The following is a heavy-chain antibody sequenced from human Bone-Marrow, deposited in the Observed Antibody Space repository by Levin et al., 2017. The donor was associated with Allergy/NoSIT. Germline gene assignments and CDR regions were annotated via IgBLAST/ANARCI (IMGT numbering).Heavy chain of an antibody. J-gene: IGHJ6*02. CDR1: GFTVTNHY. CDR2: ISSSGSDK. Sequence: GESLKISCAASGFTVTNHYMSWIRQAPGKGLEWISYISSSGSDKYYADSVKGRFTISRDSANNSLYLQLNSLRVEDTAVYYCATPVITTHYYYYGMEVWGQGTTVTVSS. V-gene: IGHV3-11*01. D-gene: IGHD3-16*01. CDR3: ATPVITTHYYYYGMEV.